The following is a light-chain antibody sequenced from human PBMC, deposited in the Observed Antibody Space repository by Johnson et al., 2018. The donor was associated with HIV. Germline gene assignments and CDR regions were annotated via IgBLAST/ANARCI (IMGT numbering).Light chain of an antibody. CDR1: SSNIGNNY. V-gene: IGLV1-51*02. CDR3: GTWDSSLSAGGV. CDR2: ENN. J-gene: IGLJ1*01. Sequence: QSVLTQPPSVSAAPGQKVTISCSGSSSNIGNNYVSWYQQLPGTAPKLLIYENNKRPSGIPDRLYGSKSGTSATLGITGLQTGDEADYYCGTWDSSLSAGGVFGTGTKVTVL.